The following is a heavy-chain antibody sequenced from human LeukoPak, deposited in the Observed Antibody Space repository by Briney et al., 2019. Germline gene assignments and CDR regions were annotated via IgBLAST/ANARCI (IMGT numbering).Heavy chain of an antibody. V-gene: IGHV4-39*01. D-gene: IGHD1-26*01. Sequence: PSETLSLTCNVSGGSINNSPYYWAWIRQPPGKGLEWIASMHYSGTTYHNPSLRSRVTISVDTFKNQFSLRLISVTAADTAVYYCARNDRGRPADYWGQGTLVTVSS. CDR3: ARNDRGRPADY. CDR1: GGSINNSPYY. CDR2: MHYSGTT. J-gene: IGHJ4*02.